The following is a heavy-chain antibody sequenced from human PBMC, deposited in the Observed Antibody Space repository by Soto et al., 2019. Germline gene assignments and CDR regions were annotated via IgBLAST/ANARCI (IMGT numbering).Heavy chain of an antibody. D-gene: IGHD3-22*01. CDR1: GGSISSSNW. V-gene: IGHV4-4*02. CDR3: ASSYYYDSSGYYPFDY. CDR2: IYHSGST. J-gene: IGHJ4*02. Sequence: SETLSLTCAVSGGSISSSNWWSCVRQPPGKGLEWIGEIYHSGSTNYNPSLKSRVTISVDKSKNQFSLKLSSVTAADTAVYYCASSYYYDSSGYYPFDYWGQGTLVTVSS.